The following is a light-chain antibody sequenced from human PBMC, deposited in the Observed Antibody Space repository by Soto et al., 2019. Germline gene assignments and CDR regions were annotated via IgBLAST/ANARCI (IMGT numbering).Light chain of an antibody. J-gene: IGLJ2*01. CDR2: GNN. V-gene: IGLV1-40*01. Sequence: QSVLTQPPSVSGAPGQRVTISCTGSSSNFGAGYDVHWYQQLPGTAPKLLIYGNNNRPSGVPDRFSASKSGTSASLAITGLQAADEADYYCQSFDSSLSVVFGGGTKLTVL. CDR3: QSFDSSLSVV. CDR1: SSNFGAGYD.